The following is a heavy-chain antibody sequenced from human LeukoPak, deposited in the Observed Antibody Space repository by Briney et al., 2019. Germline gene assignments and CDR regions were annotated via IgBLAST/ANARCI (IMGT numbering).Heavy chain of an antibody. CDR2: INPSGGST. Sequence: GASVKVSCKASGYTFTSYYMHWVRQAPGQGLEWMGIINPSGGSTSYPQKFQGRDTVTRDTSTSTVHMELSGLRSEDTAVYYCARDQEGFDYWGQGTLVTVSS. V-gene: IGHV1-46*01. CDR3: ARDQEGFDY. J-gene: IGHJ4*02. CDR1: GYTFTSYY.